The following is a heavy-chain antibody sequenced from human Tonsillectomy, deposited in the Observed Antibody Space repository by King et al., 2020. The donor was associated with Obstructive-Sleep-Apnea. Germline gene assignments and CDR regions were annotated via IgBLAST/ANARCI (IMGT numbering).Heavy chain of an antibody. CDR3: AKGSSSWYPDYFDY. V-gene: IGHV4-34*01. CDR2: INHSGNT. CDR1: GGSFSDYY. J-gene: IGHJ4*02. D-gene: IGHD6-13*01. Sequence: VQLQQWGAGLLKPSETLSLTCAVYGGSFSDYYWSWIRQPPGKGLEWIGEINHSGNTNYNPSLKSRVTISVDTSKNQFSLKVSSVTAADTAMYYCAKGSSSWYPDYFDYWGRGTLVTVPS.